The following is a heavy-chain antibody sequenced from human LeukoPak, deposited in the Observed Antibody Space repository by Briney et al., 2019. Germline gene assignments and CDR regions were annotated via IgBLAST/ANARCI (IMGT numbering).Heavy chain of an antibody. CDR2: IYYSGST. J-gene: IGHJ4*02. Sequence: SETLSLTCTVSGDSISSSSYYWGWLRQPPGKGLEWIGSIYYSGSTYYNPSLKSRVTISVDTSKNQFSLKLSSVTAADTAVYYCASTRRAARPGFDYWGQGTLVTVSS. CDR1: GDSISSSSYY. CDR3: ASTRRAARPGFDY. D-gene: IGHD6-6*01. V-gene: IGHV4-39*01.